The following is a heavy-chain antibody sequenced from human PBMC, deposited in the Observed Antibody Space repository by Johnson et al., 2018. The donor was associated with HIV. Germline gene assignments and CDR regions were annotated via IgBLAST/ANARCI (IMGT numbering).Heavy chain of an antibody. Sequence: VQLVESGGGWVKPGGSLRLSCAASGFTVTNKYMSWVRQAPGKGLEWVSVMYGGGSTYHADSVKGRFSLSRDNSKNTLYLQMNSLRAEDTAVYYCAKDRSGSAGAFDIWGQGTMVTVSS. CDR2: MYGGGST. J-gene: IGHJ3*02. CDR1: GFTVTNKY. V-gene: IGHV3-66*01. CDR3: AKDRSGSAGAFDI. D-gene: IGHD1-26*01.